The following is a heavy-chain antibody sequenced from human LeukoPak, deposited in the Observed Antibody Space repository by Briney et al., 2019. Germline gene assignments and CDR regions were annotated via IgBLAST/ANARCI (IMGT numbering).Heavy chain of an antibody. D-gene: IGHD4-17*01. Sequence: ASVKVSCKASGYTFTGYYMHWVRQAPGQGLEWMGWINPNSGGTNYAQKFQGRVTMTRDTSISTAYMELSRLRSEDTAVYYCARDFHGDYVQYFDYWGQGTLVTVSS. CDR3: ARDFHGDYVQYFDY. V-gene: IGHV1-2*02. CDR2: INPNSGGT. CDR1: GYTFTGYY. J-gene: IGHJ4*02.